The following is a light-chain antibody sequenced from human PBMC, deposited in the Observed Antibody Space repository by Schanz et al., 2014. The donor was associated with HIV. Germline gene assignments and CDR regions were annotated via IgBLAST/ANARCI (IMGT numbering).Light chain of an antibody. CDR2: RNN. CDR3: SAWDDSRRGQVV. V-gene: IGLV1-47*01. J-gene: IGLJ2*01. CDR1: SSNIGSNY. Sequence: QSVLTQPPSASGTPGQRVTISCSGSSSNIGSNYVYWYQQLPGTAPKLLIYRNNQRPSGVPDRFSGSKSGTSASLAISGLRAEDEADYYCSAWDDSRRGQVVFGGGTKLTVL.